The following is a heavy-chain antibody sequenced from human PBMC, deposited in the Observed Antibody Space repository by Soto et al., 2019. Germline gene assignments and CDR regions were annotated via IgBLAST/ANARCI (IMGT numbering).Heavy chain of an antibody. V-gene: IGHV1-18*01. CDR1: GYTFTSYG. D-gene: IGHD3-22*01. CDR3: ARAYYYDSSGYYYYYYGMDV. CDR2: ISAYNGNT. Sequence: ASVKVSCKASGYTFTSYGISWVRQAPGQGLEWMGWISAYNGNTNYAQKLQGRVTMTTDTSTSTAYMELRSLRSDDTAVYYCARAYYYDSSGYYYYYYGMDVWGQGTTVTVS. J-gene: IGHJ6*02.